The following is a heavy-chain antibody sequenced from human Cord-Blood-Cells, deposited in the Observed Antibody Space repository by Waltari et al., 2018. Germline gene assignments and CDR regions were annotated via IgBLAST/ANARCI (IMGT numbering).Heavy chain of an antibody. CDR1: GYTFTGYY. Sequence: QVQLVQSGAEVKKPGASVKVSCKASGYTFTGYYMHWVRQAPGQGLEWMGWINPNSGGTNYAQKFQGRVTMTRDTSISTAYMELSRLRSDVTAVYYCARLRWNIQEENEYFQHWGQCTLVTVSS. V-gene: IGHV1-2*02. D-gene: IGHD1-1*01. CDR3: ARLRWNIQEENEYFQH. CDR2: INPNSGGT. J-gene: IGHJ1*01.